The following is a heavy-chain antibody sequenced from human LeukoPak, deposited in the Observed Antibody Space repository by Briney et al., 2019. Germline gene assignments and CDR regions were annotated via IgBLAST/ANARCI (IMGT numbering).Heavy chain of an antibody. CDR2: INHSGST. V-gene: IGHV4-34*01. Sequence: KASETLSLTCAVCGGSFSGYYWSWIRQPPGKGLEWIGEINHSGSTNYNPSLKSRVTISVDTSKNQFSLKLSSVTAADTAVYYCARRSYDSSGYYLMTPDYWGQGTLVTVSS. CDR3: ARRSYDSSGYYLMTPDY. J-gene: IGHJ4*02. CDR1: GGSFSGYY. D-gene: IGHD3-22*01.